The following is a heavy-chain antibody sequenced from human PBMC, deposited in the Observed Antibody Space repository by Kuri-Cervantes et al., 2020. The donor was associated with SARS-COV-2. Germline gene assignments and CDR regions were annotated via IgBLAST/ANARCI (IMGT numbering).Heavy chain of an antibody. CDR1: GYTFTSYY. D-gene: IGHD1-26*01. CDR3: ARGPYSGSYRLSYMDV. CDR2: INPSGGSR. J-gene: IGHJ6*03. Sequence: SVKVSCKASGYTFTSYYMHWVRQAPGQGLGWMGRINPSGGSRSYSQKFQGRVTITTDESTSTAYMEPSSLRSEDTAVYYCARGPYSGSYRLSYMDVWGKGTRVTVSS. V-gene: IGHV1-46*01.